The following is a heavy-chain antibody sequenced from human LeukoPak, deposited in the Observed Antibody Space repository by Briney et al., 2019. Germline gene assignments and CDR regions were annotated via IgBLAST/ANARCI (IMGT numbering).Heavy chain of an antibody. J-gene: IGHJ4*02. CDR1: GYTFTGYY. V-gene: IGHV1-2*02. Sequence: ASVKVSCKASGYTFTGYYMHWVRQAPGQGLEWMGWINPNSGGTNYAQKFQGRVTMTRDTSISTAYMELSRLRSDDTAVYYCARDEMPLYYYDSSGYYNDWGQGTLVTASS. CDR3: ARDEMPLYYYDSSGYYND. CDR2: INPNSGGT. D-gene: IGHD3-22*01.